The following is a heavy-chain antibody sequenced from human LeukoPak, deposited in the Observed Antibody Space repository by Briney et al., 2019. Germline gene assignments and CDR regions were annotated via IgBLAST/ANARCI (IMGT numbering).Heavy chain of an antibody. J-gene: IGHJ4*02. CDR2: IHYSGST. Sequence: PSETLSLTCTVSGGSISNYYWSWIRQPPGKGLEWIGYIHYSGSTNYNPSLKSRVTISLDTSKNQFSLKLSSVTAADTAVYYCASSRARIVGASRGFDYWGQGTLVTVSS. D-gene: IGHD1-26*01. CDR3: ASSRARIVGASRGFDY. V-gene: IGHV4-59*01. CDR1: GGSISNYY.